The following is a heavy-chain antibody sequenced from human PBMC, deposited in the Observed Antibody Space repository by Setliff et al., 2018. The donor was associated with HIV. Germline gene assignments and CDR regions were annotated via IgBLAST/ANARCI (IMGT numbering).Heavy chain of an antibody. D-gene: IGHD3-10*01. J-gene: IGHJ4*02. Sequence: LSLTCTVSGGSISSGGYYWSWIRQHPGKGLEWIGYIYYSGATYYNPSLRGRVTISVDSSKNQFSLRLSSLTAADTAVYFCARDLRGARWYFDYWSPGTLVTVSS. CDR3: ARDLRGARWYFDY. CDR1: GGSISSGGYY. CDR2: IYYSGAT. V-gene: IGHV4-31*03.